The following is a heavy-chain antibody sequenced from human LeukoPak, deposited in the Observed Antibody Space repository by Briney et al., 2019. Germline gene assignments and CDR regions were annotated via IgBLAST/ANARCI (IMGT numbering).Heavy chain of an antibody. Sequence: GESLKISCKGSGYSFTSYWIGWVRQMPGKGLEWMGFIYPSDSDTRYSPSFQGQVTISADKSISTAYLQWSSLKASDTAMYYCARPQNYYGSGSHMGGFDYWGQGTLVTVSS. J-gene: IGHJ4*02. CDR1: GYSFTSYW. V-gene: IGHV5-51*01. CDR2: IYPSDSDT. D-gene: IGHD3-10*01. CDR3: ARPQNYYGSGSHMGGFDY.